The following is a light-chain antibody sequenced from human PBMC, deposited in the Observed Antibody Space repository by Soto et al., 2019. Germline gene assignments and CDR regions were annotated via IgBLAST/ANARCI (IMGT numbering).Light chain of an antibody. CDR3: VSFKTSRSYV. CDR1: SSDVGAYIF. V-gene: IGLV2-14*03. J-gene: IGLJ1*01. Sequence: QSVLTQPASVSGSPGQSITISCTGTSSDVGAYIFVSWYQQHPGKAPKLMIYDIINRPSGVSNRFSGSKSGNTASLTISGLQDDEEADYSCVSFKTSRSYVFGTGTKVTVL. CDR2: DII.